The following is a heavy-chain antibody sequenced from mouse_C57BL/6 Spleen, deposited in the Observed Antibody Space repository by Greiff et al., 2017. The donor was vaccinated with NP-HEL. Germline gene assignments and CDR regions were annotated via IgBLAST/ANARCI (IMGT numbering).Heavy chain of an antibody. J-gene: IGHJ4*01. D-gene: IGHD2-12*01. CDR1: GFTFSDFY. CDR3: ARDYDGVMDY. CDR2: SRNKANDYTT. Sequence: EVKLMESGGGLVQSGRSLRLSCATSGFTFSDFYMEWVRQAPGKGLEWIAASRNKANDYTTEYSASVKGRFIVSRDTSQSILYLQMNALRAEDTAIYYCARDYDGVMDYWGQGTSVTVSS. V-gene: IGHV7-1*01.